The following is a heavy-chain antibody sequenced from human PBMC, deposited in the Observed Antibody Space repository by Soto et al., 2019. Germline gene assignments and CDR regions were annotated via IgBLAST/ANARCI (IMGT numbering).Heavy chain of an antibody. J-gene: IGHJ4*02. CDR2: IYYSGST. Sequence: SETLSLTCTVSGGSISSGGYYWSWIRQHPGKGLEWIGYIYYSGSTYYNPSLKSRVTISVDTSKNQFSLKLSSVTAADTAVYYCAVGYYDILTGYSPISYWGQGTLVTVSS. V-gene: IGHV4-31*03. D-gene: IGHD3-9*01. CDR3: AVGYYDILTGYSPISY. CDR1: GGSISSGGYY.